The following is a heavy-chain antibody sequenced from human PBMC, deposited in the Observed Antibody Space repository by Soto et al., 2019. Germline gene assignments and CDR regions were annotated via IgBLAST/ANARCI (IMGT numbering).Heavy chain of an antibody. D-gene: IGHD7-27*01. CDR2: IYYSGTT. CDR1: GGSITSSHYY. J-gene: IGHJ4*02. Sequence: QLQLQESGPRLVKPSETLSLTCTVSGGSITSSHYYWGWNRQPPGKGLEWIRTIYYSGTTSYHPSLKRRVTIAADTSKNQFSLRLSSVTAADTAVYYCAIHGPTWVAQVLYFDYGGQGALVTVSS. V-gene: IGHV4-39*01. CDR3: AIHGPTWVAQVLYFDY.